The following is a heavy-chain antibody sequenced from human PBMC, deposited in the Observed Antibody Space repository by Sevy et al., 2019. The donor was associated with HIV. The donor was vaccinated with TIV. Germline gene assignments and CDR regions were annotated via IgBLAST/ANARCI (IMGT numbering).Heavy chain of an antibody. Sequence: GGSLRLSCVASGFTFSSHAMSWVRQAPGKGLEWVSVIRGSGDRTSYAPSLKGRSTISRDNLRNTVYLQINILGADDSAVYYCARAQGSGSPYYHAMDVWGQGTTVTVSS. J-gene: IGHJ6*02. CDR2: IRGSGDRT. V-gene: IGHV3-23*01. CDR3: ARAQGSGSPYYHAMDV. CDR1: GFTFSSHA. D-gene: IGHD3-10*01.